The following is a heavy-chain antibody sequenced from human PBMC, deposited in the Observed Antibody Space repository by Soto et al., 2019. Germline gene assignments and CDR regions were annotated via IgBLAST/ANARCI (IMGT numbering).Heavy chain of an antibody. CDR1: GFTFSSYW. Sequence: PGGSLRLSCAASGFTFSSYWMHWVRQAPGKGLVWVSRINSDGSSTSCADSVKGRFTISRDNAKNTLYLQMNSLRAEDTAVYYCAGGFIYGDSLDYWGEGTLVTVSS. CDR3: AGGFIYGDSLDY. V-gene: IGHV3-74*01. J-gene: IGHJ4*02. D-gene: IGHD4-17*01. CDR2: INSDGSST.